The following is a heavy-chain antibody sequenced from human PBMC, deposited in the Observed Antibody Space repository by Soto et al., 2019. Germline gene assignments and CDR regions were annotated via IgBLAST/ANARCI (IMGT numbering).Heavy chain of an antibody. CDR2: TYYRSKWYN. Sequence: SQTLSLTCAISGDSVSSNSAAWNWIRQSPSRGLEWLGRTYYRSKWYNDYAVSVKSRITINPDTSKNQFSLQLNSVTPEDTAVYYCARYHFDWLLYYYYGMDVWGQGTTVTVSS. D-gene: IGHD3-9*01. V-gene: IGHV6-1*01. J-gene: IGHJ6*02. CDR1: GDSVSSNSAA. CDR3: ARYHFDWLLYYYYGMDV.